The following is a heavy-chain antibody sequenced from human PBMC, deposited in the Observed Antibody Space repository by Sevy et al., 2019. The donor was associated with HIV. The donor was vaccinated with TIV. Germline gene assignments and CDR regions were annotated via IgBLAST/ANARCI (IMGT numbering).Heavy chain of an antibody. Sequence: GGSLRLSCAASGFTVDDYAMHWVRQAPGKGLEWVSGISWNSDSIDYADSVKGRFTISRDSAKNSLYLEMNNLRTEDTALYYCAKDDGQLPTFPDYWGQGTLVTVSS. CDR1: GFTVDDYA. J-gene: IGHJ4*02. CDR3: AKDDGQLPTFPDY. CDR2: ISWNSDSI. V-gene: IGHV3-9*01. D-gene: IGHD6-19*01.